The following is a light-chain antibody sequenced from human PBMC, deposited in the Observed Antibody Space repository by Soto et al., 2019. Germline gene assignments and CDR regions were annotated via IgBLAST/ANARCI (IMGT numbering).Light chain of an antibody. Sequence: EIVMTKSPATLSVSPGDRASLYCRASQSVYSNLAWYQHKPGQAPRLLIFDASTRATGIPARFSGSRSGTEFTLTISSLQYEDLAVYYCQQQCIWPLTFGGGTKVAIK. CDR3: QQQCIWPLT. CDR2: DAS. J-gene: IGKJ4*01. CDR1: QSVYSN. V-gene: IGKV3-15*01.